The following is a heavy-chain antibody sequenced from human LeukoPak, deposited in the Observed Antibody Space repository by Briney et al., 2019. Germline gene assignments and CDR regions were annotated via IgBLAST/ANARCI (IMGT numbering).Heavy chain of an antibody. Sequence: SQTLSLTCTVSGGSISSGGYYWSWIRQHPGKGLEWIGYIYYSGSTYYNPSLKSRATISVDTSKNQFSLKLSSVTAADTAVYYCAREDVLDRRNIDYWGQGTLVTVSS. D-gene: IGHD1-14*01. CDR1: GGSISSGGYY. V-gene: IGHV4-31*03. CDR3: AREDVLDRRNIDY. CDR2: IYYSGST. J-gene: IGHJ4*02.